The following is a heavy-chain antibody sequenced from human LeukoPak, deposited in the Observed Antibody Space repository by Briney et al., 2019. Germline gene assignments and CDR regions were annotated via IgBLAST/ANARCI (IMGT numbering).Heavy chain of an antibody. CDR3: ARGSVRYWYFDL. CDR1: GFTFSSYE. V-gene: IGHV3-48*03. J-gene: IGHJ2*01. Sequence: GGSLRLSCAASGFTFSSYEMNWVRQAPGKGLEWVSYISSSGSTIYYADSVKGRFTISRDNAKNSLYLQMNSLRAEDTAVYYCARGSVRYWYFDLWGRGTLVTVSS. D-gene: IGHD4-23*01. CDR2: ISSSGSTI.